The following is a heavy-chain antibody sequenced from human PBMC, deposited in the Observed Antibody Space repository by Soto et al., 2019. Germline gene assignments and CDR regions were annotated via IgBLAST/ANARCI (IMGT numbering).Heavy chain of an antibody. CDR2: ITAYDERK. D-gene: IGHD3-22*01. CDR1: GYTFTSYG. Sequence: QVQLVQSGGEVKKPGASVKVSCKGYGYTFTSYGLSWVRQAPGQGLEWLGWITAYDERKIYAQRFQGRVTITTDTSTNTAHMELRSLRSDDSAVYFCARVPPGGQYGPRFYYEGMDVWGQGTTVSVSS. CDR3: ARVPPGGQYGPRFYYEGMDV. J-gene: IGHJ6*02. V-gene: IGHV1-18*01.